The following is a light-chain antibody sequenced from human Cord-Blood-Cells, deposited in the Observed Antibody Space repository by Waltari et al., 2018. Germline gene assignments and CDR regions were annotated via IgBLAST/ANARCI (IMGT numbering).Light chain of an antibody. CDR1: NLGDKY. CDR2: QDS. J-gene: IGLJ1*01. V-gene: IGLV3-1*01. Sequence: SYELTQPASVSVSPGQTASITCSGDNLGDKYACWYQQKPGQSPVLVIYQDSKRPSGIPERFSGSNSGNTATLTISGTQAMDEADYYCQAWDSSTYVFGTGTKVTVL. CDR3: QAWDSSTYV.